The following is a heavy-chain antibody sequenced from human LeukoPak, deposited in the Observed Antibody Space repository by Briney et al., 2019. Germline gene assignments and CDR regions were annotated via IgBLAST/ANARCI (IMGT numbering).Heavy chain of an antibody. CDR2: INPNSGGT. D-gene: IGHD2-2*01. CDR3: ARLIVVVPAAHDAFDI. J-gene: IGHJ3*02. Sequence: ASVKVSCKASGYTFTGYYMHWVRQAPGQGLEWMGWINPNSGGTNYAQKFQGRVTMTRDTSISTAYMELSRLRSDYTAVYYCARLIVVVPAAHDAFDIWGQGTMVTVSS. CDR1: GYTFTGYY. V-gene: IGHV1-2*02.